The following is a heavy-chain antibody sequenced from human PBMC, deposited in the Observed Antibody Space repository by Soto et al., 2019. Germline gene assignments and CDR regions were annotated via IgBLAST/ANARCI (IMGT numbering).Heavy chain of an antibody. V-gene: IGHV4-61*08. J-gene: IGHJ5*02. CDR2: INHSGNT. CDR1: GGSISSGGYS. D-gene: IGHD3-10*01. CDR3: ARTMVRGVISVNWFDP. Sequence: SETLSLTCAVSGGSISSGGYSWSWIRQPPGKGLEWIGEINHSGNTNYNPSLKSRVSISVDTSKNQFSLKLRSVTAADTAVYYCARTMVRGVISVNWFDPWGQGTLVTVSS.